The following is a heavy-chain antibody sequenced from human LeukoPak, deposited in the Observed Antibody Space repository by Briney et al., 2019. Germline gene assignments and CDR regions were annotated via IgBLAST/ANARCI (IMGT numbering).Heavy chain of an antibody. CDR3: ARVGAAGRYYCMDV. CDR1: GGSMSNYYISNYY. CDR2: IHYSASI. V-gene: IGHV4-61*01. J-gene: IGHJ6*04. Sequence: SETLSLTCTVSGGSMSNYYISNYYWSWIRQPPGKGLEWIGYIHYSASINYNPSLKSRVTISVDTSKNQLSLKLTSVTAADTAVYYCARVGAAGRYYCMDVWGKGTTVTVFS. D-gene: IGHD6-25*01.